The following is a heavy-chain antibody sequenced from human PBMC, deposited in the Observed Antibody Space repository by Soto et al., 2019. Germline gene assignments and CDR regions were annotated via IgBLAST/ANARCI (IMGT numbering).Heavy chain of an antibody. Sequence: SSETLSLTCAVYGGSFSGYYWSWIHQPPGKGLEWIGEINHSGSTNYNPSLKSRVTISVDTSKNQFSLKLSSVTAADTAVYYCARGRGALRGVYDVWGQGTTVTVSS. V-gene: IGHV4-34*01. CDR3: ARGRGALRGVYDV. D-gene: IGHD3-10*01. CDR2: INHSGST. CDR1: GGSFSGYY. J-gene: IGHJ6*02.